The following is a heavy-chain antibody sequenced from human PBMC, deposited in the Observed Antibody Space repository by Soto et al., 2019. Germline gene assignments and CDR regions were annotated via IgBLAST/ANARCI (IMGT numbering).Heavy chain of an antibody. Sequence: GGSVKVSCKASGYTFTSYGISWVRQAPGQGLEWMGWISAYNGNTNYAQKLQGRVTMTTDTSTSTAYMELRSLRSDDTAVYYCARTLPYGSGSYYPFDYWGQGTLVTVSS. D-gene: IGHD3-10*01. CDR1: GYTFTSYG. V-gene: IGHV1-18*01. CDR3: ARTLPYGSGSYYPFDY. J-gene: IGHJ4*02. CDR2: ISAYNGNT.